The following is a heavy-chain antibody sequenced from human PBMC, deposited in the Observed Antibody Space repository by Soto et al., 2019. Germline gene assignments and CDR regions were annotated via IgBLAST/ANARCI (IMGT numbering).Heavy chain of an antibody. Sequence: SETLSLTCTVSSGSISIYYWSWIRQPPEKGQEWIGYIYYSGSTNYNPSLKSRVTISVDTSKNQFSLKLSSVTAADTAVYYCARGAGYSSGWYESDWFDPWGQGTLVTLSS. CDR3: ARGAGYSSGWYESDWFDP. V-gene: IGHV4-59*01. D-gene: IGHD6-19*01. J-gene: IGHJ5*02. CDR1: SGSISIYY. CDR2: IYYSGST.